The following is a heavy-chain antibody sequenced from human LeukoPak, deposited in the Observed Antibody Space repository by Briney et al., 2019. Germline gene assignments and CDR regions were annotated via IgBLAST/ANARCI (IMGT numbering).Heavy chain of an antibody. J-gene: IGHJ4*02. D-gene: IGHD2-2*01. CDR2: ISASSSYI. CDR3: AKERACGASSCVAYYFDS. CDR1: GVTFSNGG. Sequence: GGSLRLSCAASGVTFSNGGMDWVRQAPGQGLEWVSSISASSSYIWYADSVKGRFTISRDNAKSSLYLQMDSLRAEDTAVYYCAKERACGASSCVAYYFDSWGQGTLVTVSS. V-gene: IGHV3-21*01.